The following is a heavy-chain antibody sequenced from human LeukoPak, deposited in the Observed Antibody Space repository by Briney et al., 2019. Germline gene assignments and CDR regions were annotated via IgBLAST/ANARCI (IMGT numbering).Heavy chain of an antibody. CDR3: AREGEGYYYDSSGYYPFDY. CDR2: INPSGGST. V-gene: IGHV1-46*01. D-gene: IGHD3-22*01. CDR1: GYTFTSYY. Sequence: ASVKVSCKASGYTFTSYYMHWVRQAPGQGLEWMGIINPSGGSTSYAQKFQGRVTMTRDTSTSTVYMELSSLRSEDTAVYYCAREGEGYYYDSSGYYPFDYWGQGTLVTVSS. J-gene: IGHJ4*02.